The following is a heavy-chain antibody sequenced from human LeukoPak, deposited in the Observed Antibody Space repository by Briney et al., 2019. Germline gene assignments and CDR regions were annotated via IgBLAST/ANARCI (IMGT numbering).Heavy chain of an antibody. CDR3: ARDPGNYYDSSGFYYG. Sequence: GRSLRLSCAASGFIFSAYAMHWVRQAPGKGLEWVAVISSDGSNEYYADSVKGRFTISRDNSKNTLYLQMNSLRPEDTAVYYCARDPGNYYDSSGFYYGRGQGTLVTVSS. V-gene: IGHV3-30*01. CDR1: GFIFSAYA. D-gene: IGHD3-22*01. J-gene: IGHJ4*02. CDR2: ISSDGSNE.